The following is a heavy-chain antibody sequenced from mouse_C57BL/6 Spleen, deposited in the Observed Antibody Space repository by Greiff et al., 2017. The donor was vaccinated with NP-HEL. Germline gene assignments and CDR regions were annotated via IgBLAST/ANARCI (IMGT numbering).Heavy chain of an antibody. CDR1: GYTFTDYY. D-gene: IGHD2-5*01. Sequence: VQLQQSGAELVRPGASVKLSCKASGYTFTDYYINWVKQRPGQGLEWIARIYPGSGNTYYNEKFKGKATLTAEKSSSTAYMQLSSLTSEDSAVYFCARSGSNYGFDYWGQGTTLTVSS. J-gene: IGHJ2*01. CDR3: ARSGSNYGFDY. CDR2: IYPGSGNT. V-gene: IGHV1-76*01.